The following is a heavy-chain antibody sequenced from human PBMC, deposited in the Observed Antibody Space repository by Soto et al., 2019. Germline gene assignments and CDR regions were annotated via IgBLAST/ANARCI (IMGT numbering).Heavy chain of an antibody. J-gene: IGHJ4*02. D-gene: IGHD4-17*01. CDR3: ARLRSPGQPVPDY. CDR2: IIPIFGTA. CDR1: GGTFSSYA. V-gene: IGHV1-69*13. Sequence: SVKFSCKASGGTFSSYAISWVRQAPGQGLEWMGGIIPIFGTANYAQKFQGRVTITADESTSTAYMELSSLRSEDTAVYYCARLRSPGQPVPDYWGQGTLVTVSS.